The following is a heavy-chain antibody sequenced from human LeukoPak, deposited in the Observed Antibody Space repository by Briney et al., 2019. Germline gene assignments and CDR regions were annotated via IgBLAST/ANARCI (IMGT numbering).Heavy chain of an antibody. Sequence: GGSLRLSCAASGFTFSTYSMNWVRQAPGKGLKLVSYISSSSTTIYYADSVKGRFTISRDNAKNSLYLQMNSLRGEDTAVYYCARVGSAYHWYFDLWGRGTLVTVSS. CDR2: ISSSSTTI. CDR1: GFTFSTYS. J-gene: IGHJ2*01. CDR3: ARVGSAYHWYFDL. D-gene: IGHD3-22*01. V-gene: IGHV3-48*01.